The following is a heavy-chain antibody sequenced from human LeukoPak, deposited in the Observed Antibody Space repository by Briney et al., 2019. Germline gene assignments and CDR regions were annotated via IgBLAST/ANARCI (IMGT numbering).Heavy chain of an antibody. CDR3: ASRYSYASIAARPFDY. CDR1: GGSFSSYA. D-gene: IGHD6-6*01. CDR2: IIPILGIA. V-gene: IGHV1-69*04. J-gene: IGHJ4*02. Sequence: SVKVSCEASGGSFSSYAISWVRQAPGQGLEWMGRIIPILGIANYAQKFQGRVTITADKSTSTAYMELSSLRSEDTAVYYCASRYSYASIAARPFDYWGQGTLVTVSS.